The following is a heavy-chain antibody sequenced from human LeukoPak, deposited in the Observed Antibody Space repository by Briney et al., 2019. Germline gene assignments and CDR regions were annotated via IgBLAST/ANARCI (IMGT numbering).Heavy chain of an antibody. CDR3: ARAEYFDVPPPSYYYGMDV. CDR2: ISSTGSWT. V-gene: IGHV3-48*03. D-gene: IGHD3-9*01. J-gene: IGHJ6*02. CDR1: GFTFSVFE. Sequence: GGSLRLSCAASGFTFSVFEMNWVRQAPGKGLEWVSYISSTGSWTYYADSVKGRFTISRDNAKNSLYLQMNSLRADDTAVYYCARAEYFDVPPPSYYYGMDVWGQGTTVTVSS.